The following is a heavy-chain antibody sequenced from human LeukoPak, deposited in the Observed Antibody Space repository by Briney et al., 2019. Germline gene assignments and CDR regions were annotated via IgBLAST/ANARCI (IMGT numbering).Heavy chain of an antibody. CDR3: ARENVVVVAATRGDYYYYYYMDV. D-gene: IGHD2-15*01. Sequence: SETLSLTCAVYGGSFSGYYWSWIRQPPGKGLEWIGEINHSGSTNYNPSLKSRVTISVDTSKNQFSLKLSSVTAADTAVYYCARENVVVVAATRGDYYYYYYMDVWGKGTTVTVSS. CDR1: GGSFSGYY. CDR2: INHSGST. J-gene: IGHJ6*03. V-gene: IGHV4-34*01.